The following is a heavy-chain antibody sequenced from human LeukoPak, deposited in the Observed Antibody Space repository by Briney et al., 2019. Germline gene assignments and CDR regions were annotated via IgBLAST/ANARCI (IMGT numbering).Heavy chain of an antibody. J-gene: IGHJ4*02. CDR1: GLTISNVW. Sequence: GGSLRLSCVASGLTISNVWMTWVRQAPGKGLEWVASISSGSSYIFYADSVKGRFTISRDNAKNSLYLQMNSLRAEDTAVYYCAREFFDREGGTTVLDYWGQGTLVTVSS. CDR2: ISSGSSYI. V-gene: IGHV3-21*01. D-gene: IGHD1-26*01. CDR3: AREFFDREGGTTVLDY.